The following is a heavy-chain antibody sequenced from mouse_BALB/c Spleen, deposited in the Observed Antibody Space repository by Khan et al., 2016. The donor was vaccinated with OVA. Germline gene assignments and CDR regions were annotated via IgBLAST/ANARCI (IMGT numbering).Heavy chain of an antibody. V-gene: IGHV5-6*01. CDR1: GFTFSTYG. J-gene: IGHJ3*01. CDR3: ARLAYYYDSEGFAY. Sequence: VQLKESGGDLVKPEGSLKLSCAASGFTFSTYGMSWVHQTPDKRLEWVATISSGGSYTYYPDSVQGRFTISRDNAKNTLYLQMSSLKSEDTTMFYCARLAYYYDSEGFAYWGQGTLVTVSA. D-gene: IGHD1-1*01. CDR2: ISSGGSYT.